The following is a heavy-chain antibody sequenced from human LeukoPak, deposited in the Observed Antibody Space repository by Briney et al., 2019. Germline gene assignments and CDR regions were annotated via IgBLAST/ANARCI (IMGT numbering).Heavy chain of an antibody. CDR3: ARSNGIYYDSSGYYAFDI. CDR1: GDSITSSAFY. CDR2: IFHGGNT. Sequence: SETLSLTCTVSGDSITSSAFYWGWIRQAPGKGLEWIGNIFHGGNTHYNPSLKSRVTISVDTSKNQFSLKLSSVTAADTAVYYCARSNGIYYDSSGYYAFDIWGQGTMVTVSS. V-gene: IGHV4-39*07. D-gene: IGHD3-22*01. J-gene: IGHJ3*02.